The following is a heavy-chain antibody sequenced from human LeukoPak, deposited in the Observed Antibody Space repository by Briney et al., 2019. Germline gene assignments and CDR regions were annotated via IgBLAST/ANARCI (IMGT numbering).Heavy chain of an antibody. CDR3: ARDWGRLYYDFWSGYGPPYGMDV. Sequence: GGSLRLSCAASGFTFSSYSMNWVRQAPGKGLEWVSSISSSSYIYYAGSVKGRFTISRDNAKNSLYLQMNSLRAEDTAVYYCARDWGRLYYDFWSGYGPPYGMDVWGQGTTVTVSS. CDR1: GFTFSSYS. CDR2: ISSSSYI. J-gene: IGHJ6*02. D-gene: IGHD3-3*01. V-gene: IGHV3-21*01.